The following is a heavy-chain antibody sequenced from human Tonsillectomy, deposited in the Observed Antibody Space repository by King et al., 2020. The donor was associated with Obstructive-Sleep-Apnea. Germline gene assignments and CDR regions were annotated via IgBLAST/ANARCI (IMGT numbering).Heavy chain of an antibody. D-gene: IGHD3-22*01. CDR2: IKQDGSEE. J-gene: IGHJ5*02. CDR1: GFTFSNSW. V-gene: IGHV3-7*01. CDR3: ARKMYYYDPSSLGWFDP. Sequence: VQLVESGGGLVQPGGSLRLSCAASGFTFSNSWMSWVRQAPGKGLEWVANIKQDGSEEYYVDSVKGRFTISRDNAKNSLYLQMNSLRAEDTAVYYCARKMYYYDPSSLGWFDPWGQGTLVTVSS.